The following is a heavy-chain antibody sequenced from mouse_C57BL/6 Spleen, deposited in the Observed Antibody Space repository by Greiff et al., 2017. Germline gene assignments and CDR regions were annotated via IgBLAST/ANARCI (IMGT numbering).Heavy chain of an antibody. Sequence: EVQLVESGGGLVKPGGSLKLSCAASGFTFSSYAMSWVRQTPEKRLEWVATISDGGSYTYYPDNVKGRFTISRDNAKNNLYLQMSHLKSEDTAMYYCARDERLRDAMDYWGQGTSVTVSS. CDR1: GFTFSSYA. CDR2: ISDGGSYT. J-gene: IGHJ4*01. D-gene: IGHD2-4*01. V-gene: IGHV5-4*01. CDR3: ARDERLRDAMDY.